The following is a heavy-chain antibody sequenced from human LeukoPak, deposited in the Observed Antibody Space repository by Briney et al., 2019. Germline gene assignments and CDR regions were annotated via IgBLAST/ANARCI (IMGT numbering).Heavy chain of an antibody. CDR3: ARDPNYDYVRGSYRYGNYFDY. V-gene: IGHV1-18*01. CDR1: GYTFTSYR. CDR2: IRAYNGNA. Sequence: GASVKVSCKASGYTFTSYRISWVRQAPGQGLEWMGWIRAYNGNANYAQKLQGRVTMTTDTPTSTDYMELRSLRSDDTAVYYCARDPNYDYVRGSYRYGNYFDYWGQGTLVTVSS. D-gene: IGHD3-16*02. J-gene: IGHJ4*02.